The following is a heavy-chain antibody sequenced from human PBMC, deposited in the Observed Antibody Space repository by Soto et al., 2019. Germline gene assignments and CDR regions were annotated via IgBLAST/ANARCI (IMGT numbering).Heavy chain of an antibody. Sequence: QVQLVQSGAEVKKPGSSVKVSCKASGGTFSSYAISWVRQAPGQGLEWMGGIIPIFGTANYAQKVQGRVTITADESTSTADMELSSLRSEDTAVYDCARDADYGDYVPFDYRGQGTLVTVSS. J-gene: IGHJ4*02. CDR3: ARDADYGDYVPFDY. CDR2: IIPIFGTA. CDR1: GGTFSSYA. D-gene: IGHD4-17*01. V-gene: IGHV1-69*01.